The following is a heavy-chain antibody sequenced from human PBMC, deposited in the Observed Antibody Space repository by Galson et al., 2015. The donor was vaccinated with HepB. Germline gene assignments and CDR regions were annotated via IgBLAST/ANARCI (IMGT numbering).Heavy chain of an antibody. CDR1: GFTFSSYA. CDR2: ISGSGGST. V-gene: IGHV3-23*01. J-gene: IGHJ4*02. D-gene: IGHD3-3*01. Sequence: SLRLSCAASGFTFSSYAMSWVRQAPGKGLEWVSAISGSGGSTYYADSVKGRFTISRDNSKNTLYLQMNSLRAEDTAVYYCVNQRGRFYFDYWGQGTLVTVSS. CDR3: VNQRGRFYFDY.